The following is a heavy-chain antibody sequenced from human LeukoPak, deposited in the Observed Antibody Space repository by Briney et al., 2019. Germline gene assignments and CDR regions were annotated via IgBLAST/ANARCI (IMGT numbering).Heavy chain of an antibody. J-gene: IGHJ4*02. CDR1: GFTFSSYA. Sequence: PGGSLRLSCAASGFTFSSYAMSWFRQAPGKGLEWVSAISGSGGSTYYADSVKGRFTISRDNSKNTLYLQMNSLRAEDTAVYYCAKDAVYDYYDSSGYSDYWGQGTLVTVSS. CDR2: ISGSGGST. D-gene: IGHD3-22*01. V-gene: IGHV3-23*01. CDR3: AKDAVYDYYDSSGYSDY.